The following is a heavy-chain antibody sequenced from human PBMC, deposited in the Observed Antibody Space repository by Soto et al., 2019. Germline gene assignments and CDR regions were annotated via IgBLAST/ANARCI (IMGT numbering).Heavy chain of an antibody. D-gene: IGHD5-12*01. CDR1: GFTFNSHA. Sequence: EVQLLESGGGLVLPGGSLRLSCAASGFTFNSHALSWVRQAPGKGLEWVSSVTGSGETTYYADSVKGRFTISRDNSKNTLSLQMNSLRAADTAVYYCARHRTWSGYDFNYWGQGTLVTVSS. V-gene: IGHV3-23*01. CDR3: ARHRTWSGYDFNY. CDR2: VTGSGETT. J-gene: IGHJ4*02.